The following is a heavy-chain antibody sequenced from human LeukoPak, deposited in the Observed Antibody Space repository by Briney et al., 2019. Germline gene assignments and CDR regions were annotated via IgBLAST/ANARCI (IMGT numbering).Heavy chain of an antibody. V-gene: IGHV3-53*01. Sequence: GGSLRLSCAASGFTVSSNYMSWVRQAPGKGLEWVSVIYSGGSTYYADSVKGRFTISRDNSKSTLYIQMNSLRAEDTAVYYCAREQWAYRSYYDSSGYHDYWGQGTLVTVSS. CDR1: GFTVSSNY. J-gene: IGHJ4*02. D-gene: IGHD3-22*01. CDR2: IYSGGST. CDR3: AREQWAYRSYYDSSGYHDY.